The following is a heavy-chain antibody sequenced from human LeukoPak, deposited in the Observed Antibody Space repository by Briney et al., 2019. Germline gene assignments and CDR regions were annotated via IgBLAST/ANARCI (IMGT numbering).Heavy chain of an antibody. D-gene: IGHD2-2*01. V-gene: IGHV4-30-4*01. CDR1: GGSISSGDYY. J-gene: IGHJ4*02. CDR3: ARGGPLGYCSSSSCYVVDC. CDR2: IYYSGST. Sequence: SETLSLTCTVSGGSISSGDYYWSWIRQSPGKGLEWIGYIYYSGSTFYNPSLRSRVTISVDTSKNQFSLKLNSVTAADTAVYYCARGGPLGYCSSSSCYVVDCWGQGTLVTVSS.